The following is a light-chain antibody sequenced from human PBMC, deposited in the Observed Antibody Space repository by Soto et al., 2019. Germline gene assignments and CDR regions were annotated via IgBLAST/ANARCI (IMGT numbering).Light chain of an antibody. CDR2: AAS. V-gene: IGKV1-39*01. CDR3: QQSYSSPYT. Sequence: QMTPSPSSLSSSVGDRVTNTFRPRQRISNYLNWYQQIPGKAPRLLIYAASSLQSGVPSRFSGRGSGTDFTLTISSLQPEDFAAYYCQQSYSSPYTFGQGTKLEIK. J-gene: IGKJ2*01. CDR1: QRISNY.